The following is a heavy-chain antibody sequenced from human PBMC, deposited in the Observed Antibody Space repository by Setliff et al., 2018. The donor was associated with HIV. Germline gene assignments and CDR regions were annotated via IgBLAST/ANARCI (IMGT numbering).Heavy chain of an antibody. J-gene: IGHJ4*02. Sequence: GGSLRLSCTPSGFPFSRDWIPWVRQAPGKGLVWVSRINYDGTGTTYADSVKGRFTIPRDDARNTVYLQMNSLRAEDTAVYYCARDLPLSGREGEFDYWGQGTQVT. CDR3: ARDLPLSGREGEFDY. V-gene: IGHV3-74*01. D-gene: IGHD6-19*01. CDR2: INYDGTGT. CDR1: GFPFSRDW.